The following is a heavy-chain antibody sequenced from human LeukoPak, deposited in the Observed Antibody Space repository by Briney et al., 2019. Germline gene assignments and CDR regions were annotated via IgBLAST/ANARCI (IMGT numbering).Heavy chain of an antibody. V-gene: IGHV3-23*01. Sequence: GRSLRLSCAASGFTFSSYAMSWVRQAPGKGLEWVSAISGSGGSTYYAASVKGRFTISRDNSKNTLYLQMNSLRAEDTAVYYCATWVVVVAANYWGQGTLVTVSS. CDR3: ATWVVVVAANY. CDR1: GFTFSSYA. J-gene: IGHJ4*02. D-gene: IGHD2-15*01. CDR2: ISGSGGST.